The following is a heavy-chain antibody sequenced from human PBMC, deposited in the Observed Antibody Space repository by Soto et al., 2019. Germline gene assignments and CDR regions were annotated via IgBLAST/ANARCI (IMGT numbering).Heavy chain of an antibody. CDR3: ARITFDYYDSSGYSRWFDP. D-gene: IGHD3-22*01. J-gene: IGHJ5*02. CDR2: IYHSGST. Sequence: QLQLQESGSGLVKPSQTLSLTCAVSGGSISSGGYSWSWIRQPPGKGLEWIGYIYHSGSTYYNPSLKSGVTILLDSSKDQCSRKLSSVTAADTAVYYWARITFDYYDSSGYSRWFDPWGQGTLVTVSS. CDR1: GGSISSGGYS. V-gene: IGHV4-30-2*01.